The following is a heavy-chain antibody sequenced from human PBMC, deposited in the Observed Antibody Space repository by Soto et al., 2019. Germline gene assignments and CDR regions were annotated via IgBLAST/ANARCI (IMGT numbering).Heavy chain of an antibody. J-gene: IGHJ4*02. Sequence: PAQTLSLPCAISGDSVSSNSAAWNWIRQPPSRGLEWLGRTYYRSKWYSDYAVSVKSRITINPDTSKNQFSLQLNSVTPEDAAMYYCAGIVGGSSDYWGQGTRVTVSS. V-gene: IGHV6-1*01. D-gene: IGHD2-15*01. CDR3: AGIVGGSSDY. CDR2: TYYRSKWYS. CDR1: GDSVSSNSAA.